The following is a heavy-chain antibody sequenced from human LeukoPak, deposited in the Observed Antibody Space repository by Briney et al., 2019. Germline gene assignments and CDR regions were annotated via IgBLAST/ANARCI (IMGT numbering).Heavy chain of an antibody. CDR3: ASDTSGYYNFDY. V-gene: IGHV4-39*01. CDR2: MYYSGST. CDR1: GGSISSSSYY. D-gene: IGHD3-22*01. J-gene: IGHJ4*02. Sequence: SETLSLTCTVSGGSISSSSYYWGWLRQPPGKGLEWIGNMYYSGSTYYNPSLKSRVTVSVDTSKNQSSLRLTSVTAADTAIYYCASDTSGYYNFDYWGQGTLVTVSS.